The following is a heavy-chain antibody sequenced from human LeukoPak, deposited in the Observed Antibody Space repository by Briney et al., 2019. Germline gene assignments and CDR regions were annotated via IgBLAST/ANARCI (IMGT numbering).Heavy chain of an antibody. Sequence: PSETLSLTCTVSGGSISSGSYYWSWIRQPAGKGLEWIGRIYTSGSTNYNPSLKSRVTISVDTSKNQFSLKLSSVTAADTAVYYCAGDVPAAPWDYYYMDVWGKGTTVTVSS. V-gene: IGHV4-61*02. D-gene: IGHD2-2*01. CDR3: AGDVPAAPWDYYYMDV. J-gene: IGHJ6*03. CDR1: GGSISSGSYY. CDR2: IYTSGST.